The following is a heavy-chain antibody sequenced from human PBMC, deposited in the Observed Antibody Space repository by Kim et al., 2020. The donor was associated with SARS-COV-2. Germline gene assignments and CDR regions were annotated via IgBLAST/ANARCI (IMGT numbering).Heavy chain of an antibody. CDR3: AKYEVAPQLRGFDY. J-gene: IGHJ4*02. V-gene: IGHV3-23*01. Sequence: ADTVKGRFTIPRNTPKHTLYLQMNGLEAKDTAVYYCAKYEVAPQLRGFDYWGQGTLVTVSS. D-gene: IGHD3-16*01.